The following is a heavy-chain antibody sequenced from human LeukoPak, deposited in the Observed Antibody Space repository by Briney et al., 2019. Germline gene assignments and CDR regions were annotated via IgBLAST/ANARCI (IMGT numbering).Heavy chain of an antibody. CDR3: AKVPSV. J-gene: IGHJ6*04. CDR1: GYTFTSHG. V-gene: IGHV1-18*01. CDR2: ISTYNGNT. Sequence: ASVKVSCKASGYTFTSHGISWVRQAPGQGLEWMGWISTYNGNTNYAQKLQGRVTMTRDTSISTAYMELSRLRSDDTAVYYCAKVPSVWGKGTTVTVSS.